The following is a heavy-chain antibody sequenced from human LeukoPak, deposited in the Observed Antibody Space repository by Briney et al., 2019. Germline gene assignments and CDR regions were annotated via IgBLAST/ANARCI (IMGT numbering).Heavy chain of an antibody. CDR3: ARPMTTVTTGNWFDP. CDR1: GFTFSSYSMN. D-gene: IGHD4-17*01. CDR2: IYYSGST. V-gene: IGHV4-39*01. J-gene: IGHJ5*02. Sequence: GSLRLSCAASGFTFSSYSMNWVRQPPGKGLEWIGSIYYSGSTHYNPSLKSRVTISVDTSKNQFSLKLSSVTAADTAVYYCARPMTTVTTGNWFDPWGQGTLVTVSS.